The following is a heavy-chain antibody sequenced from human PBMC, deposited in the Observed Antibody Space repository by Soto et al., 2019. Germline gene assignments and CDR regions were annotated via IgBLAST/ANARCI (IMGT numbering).Heavy chain of an antibody. CDR2: INAGNGNT. Sequence: ASVKVSCKASGYTFTGYYMHWVRQAPGQRLEWMGWINAGNGNTKYSQKFQGRVTITRDTSASTAYMELSSLRSEDTAVYYCARSISSSWYSNRNWFDPWRQGTLVTVSS. CDR3: ARSISSSWYSNRNWFDP. J-gene: IGHJ5*02. D-gene: IGHD6-13*01. CDR1: GYTFTGYY. V-gene: IGHV1-3*01.